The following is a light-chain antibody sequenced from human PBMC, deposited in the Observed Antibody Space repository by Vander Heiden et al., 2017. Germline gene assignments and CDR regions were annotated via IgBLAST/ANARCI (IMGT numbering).Light chain of an antibody. CDR1: SSNIGNNY. CDR2: DND. J-gene: IGLJ2*01. V-gene: IGLV1-51*01. Sequence: QSVLPQPPSVSAAPGQKVTISCSGSSSNIGNNYVSWYQQVPGTAPKLLIYDNDKRYSGIPDRFSGSKSGPSATLGITGLQIGDEADYYCGTWDTSLGGMVFGGGTKLTVL. CDR3: GTWDTSLGGMV.